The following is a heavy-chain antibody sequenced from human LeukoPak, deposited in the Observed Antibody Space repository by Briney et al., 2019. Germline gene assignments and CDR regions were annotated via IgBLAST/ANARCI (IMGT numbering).Heavy chain of an antibody. CDR1: GGSISGYY. CDR3: ARAQSRRKVWSGYNY. D-gene: IGHD3-3*01. J-gene: IGHJ4*02. CDR2: INHSGST. V-gene: IGHV4-34*01. Sequence: SETLSLTCTVSGGSISGYYWSWIRQPPGKGLEWIGEINHSGSTNYNPSLKSRVTISVDTSKNQFSLKLSSVTAADTAVYYCARAQSRRKVWSGYNYWGQGTLVTVSS.